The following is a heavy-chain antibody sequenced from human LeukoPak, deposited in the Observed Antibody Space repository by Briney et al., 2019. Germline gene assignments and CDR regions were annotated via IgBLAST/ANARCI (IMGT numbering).Heavy chain of an antibody. CDR2: IYTSGST. J-gene: IGHJ4*02. D-gene: IGHD6-13*01. CDR3: AREVFIAAATTYYFDY. V-gene: IGHV4-4*07. Sequence: SETLSLTCTVSGGSISSYYWSWIQQPAGKGLEWIGRIYTSGSTNYNPSLKSRVTMSVDTSKNQFSLKLSSVTAADTAVYYCAREVFIAAATTYYFDYWGQGALVTVSS. CDR1: GGSISSYY.